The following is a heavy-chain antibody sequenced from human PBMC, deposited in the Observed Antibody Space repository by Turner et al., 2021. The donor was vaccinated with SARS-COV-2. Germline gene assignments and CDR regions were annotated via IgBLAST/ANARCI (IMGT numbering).Heavy chain of an antibody. J-gene: IGHJ4*02. CDR1: GYTLIELS. CDR3: ATGYAYCGADCSIDY. Sequence: QVQLVQSGAEVKKPGASVKVSCKVSGYTLIELSMHWVRQAPGKGLEWMGGFDPEDGETIYAQKFQGRVTMTEDTSTDTDYMELSSLRSEDTAVYYCATGYAYCGADCSIDYWGQGTLVTVSS. CDR2: FDPEDGET. V-gene: IGHV1-24*01. D-gene: IGHD2-21*02.